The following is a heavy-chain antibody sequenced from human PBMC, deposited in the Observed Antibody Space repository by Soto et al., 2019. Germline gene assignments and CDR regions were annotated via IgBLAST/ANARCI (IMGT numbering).Heavy chain of an antibody. CDR1: GGTFSSYA. J-gene: IGHJ4*02. Sequence: QVQLVQSGAEVKKPGSSVKVSCKASGGTFSSYAISWVRQAPGQGLEWMGGIIPIFGTANYAQKFQGRVTITAEESASTAYMELSSLRSEDTAVYYCAREWGYCSGGGGYPGEIDYWGQGTLVTVSS. V-gene: IGHV1-69*12. D-gene: IGHD2-15*01. CDR3: AREWGYCSGGGGYPGEIDY. CDR2: IIPIFGTA.